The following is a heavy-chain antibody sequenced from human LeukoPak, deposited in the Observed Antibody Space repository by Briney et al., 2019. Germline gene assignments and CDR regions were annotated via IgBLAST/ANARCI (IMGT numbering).Heavy chain of an antibody. V-gene: IGHV3-23*01. CDR3: AKLNDDFWSDDYYYYGMDV. Sequence: GGSLRLSCAASGFTFSSYAMSWVRQAPGKGLEWVSAISGSGGSTYYADSVKGRFTISRDNSKNTLYLQMNSLRAEDTAVYYCAKLNDDFWSDDYYYYGMDVWGQGTTVTVSS. D-gene: IGHD3-3*01. J-gene: IGHJ6*02. CDR1: GFTFSSYA. CDR2: ISGSGGST.